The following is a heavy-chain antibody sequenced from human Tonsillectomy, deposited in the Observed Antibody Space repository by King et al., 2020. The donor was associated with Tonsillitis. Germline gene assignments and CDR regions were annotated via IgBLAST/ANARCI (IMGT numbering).Heavy chain of an antibody. J-gene: IGHJ4*02. V-gene: IGHV4-30-2*01. CDR3: ARSPHYDDSSGYDFDY. CDR2: IYHSGST. D-gene: IGHD3-22*01. CDR1: GGSISSGGYS. Sequence: LQLQESGSGLVKPSQTLSLTCAVSGGSISSGGYSWSWIRQPPGKGLEWIGYIYHSGSTYYNPSLKSRVTISVDRSKNQFSLKLSSVTAADTAVYYCARSPHYDDSSGYDFDYWGQGTLVTVSS.